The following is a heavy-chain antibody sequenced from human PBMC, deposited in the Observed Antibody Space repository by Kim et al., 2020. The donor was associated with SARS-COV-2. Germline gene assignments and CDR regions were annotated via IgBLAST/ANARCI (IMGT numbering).Heavy chain of an antibody. J-gene: IGHJ4*02. CDR2: INPNTGDT. CDR1: GYTFTAYY. Sequence: ASVKVSCKASGYTFTAYYIHWVRQAPGQGLEWMGWINPNTGDTKYSQKFQGRVTMTRDTSISTAYMEMSSLKSDDTAVYYCARFEYSKSRFDYWGQGPRVTVSS. V-gene: IGHV1-2*02. CDR3: ARFEYSKSRFDY. D-gene: IGHD6-13*01.